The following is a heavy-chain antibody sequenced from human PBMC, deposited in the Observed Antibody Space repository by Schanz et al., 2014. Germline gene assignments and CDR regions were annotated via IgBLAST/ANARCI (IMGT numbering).Heavy chain of an antibody. Sequence: QVQLVESGGGVVQPGRSLRLSCAASGFTFSTCAMHWVRQAPGKGLEWVAVISYEGNDKYYGDSVKGRFTISRDNSKNTLYLQMNSLRAEDTAVYYCAKDLNRVATAPQSWGQGTLVTVSS. CDR1: GFTFSTCA. D-gene: IGHD5-12*01. CDR2: ISYEGNDK. J-gene: IGHJ5*02. CDR3: AKDLNRVATAPQS. V-gene: IGHV3-30*04.